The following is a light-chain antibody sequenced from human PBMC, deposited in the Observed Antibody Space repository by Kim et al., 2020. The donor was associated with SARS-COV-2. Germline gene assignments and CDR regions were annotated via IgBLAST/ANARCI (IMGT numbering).Light chain of an antibody. CDR1: TSNIGAGYD. CDR3: QSYDNSLNTYV. Sequence: QRVTISCTGSTSNIGAGYDVHRYQQLPGTAPKLFISGNADRPSGGPDRISDSRSGTSASLAITGLQAEDEADYYCQSYDNSLNTYVFGSGTKVTVL. CDR2: GNA. J-gene: IGLJ1*01. V-gene: IGLV1-40*01.